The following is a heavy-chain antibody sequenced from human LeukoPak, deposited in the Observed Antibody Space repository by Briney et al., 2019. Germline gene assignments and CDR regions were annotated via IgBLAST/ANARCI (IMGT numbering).Heavy chain of an antibody. Sequence: ASVKVSCKASGYTFTGYYMHWVRQAPGQGLEWMGWINPNSGGTNYAQKFQGRVTMTRDTSISTAYMELSRLRSDDTAVYYCAREAVPAAIGFDYWGQGTLVTVSS. J-gene: IGHJ4*02. V-gene: IGHV1-2*02. CDR3: AREAVPAAIGFDY. D-gene: IGHD2-2*02. CDR1: GYTFTGYY. CDR2: INPNSGGT.